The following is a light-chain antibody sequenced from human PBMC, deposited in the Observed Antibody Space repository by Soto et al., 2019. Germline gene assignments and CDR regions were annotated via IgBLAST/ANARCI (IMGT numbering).Light chain of an antibody. Sequence: DIVMTQSPDSLAVSLGERATINCKSSQSVLYSSNNKNYLAWYQQRPGQPPKLLIYWASTRESGVPDRFSGSGTETDFPLTITSLQAEDVAVYYCQQYESTPPTLGQGTKLEIK. V-gene: IGKV4-1*01. J-gene: IGKJ2*01. CDR3: QQYESTPPT. CDR1: QSVLYSSNNKNY. CDR2: WAS.